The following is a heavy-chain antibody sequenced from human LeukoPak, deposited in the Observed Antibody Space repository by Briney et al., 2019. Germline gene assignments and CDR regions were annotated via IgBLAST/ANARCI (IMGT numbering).Heavy chain of an antibody. D-gene: IGHD4-11*01. Sequence: GGSLRLSCAASGFTFSDYYMSWIRQATGKGLEWVSYISSSGSTIYYADSVKGRFTISRDNAKNSLYLQMNSLRAEDTAVYYCARGYSTAHYYYYYGMDVWGQGTTVTVSS. CDR2: ISSSGSTI. V-gene: IGHV3-11*01. CDR3: ARGYSTAHYYYYYGMDV. CDR1: GFTFSDYY. J-gene: IGHJ6*02.